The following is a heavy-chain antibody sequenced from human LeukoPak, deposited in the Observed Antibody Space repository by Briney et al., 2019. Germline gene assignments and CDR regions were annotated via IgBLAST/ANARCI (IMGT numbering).Heavy chain of an antibody. D-gene: IGHD2-15*01. J-gene: IGHJ4*02. Sequence: ASVKISCKASGYTFTSYGISWVRQAPGQGLEWMGWISAYNGNTNSAQKLQGRVTMTTDASTSTAYMELRSLRSDDTAVYYCARGYCSGGSCYYYYFDYWGQGTLVTVSS. V-gene: IGHV1-18*01. CDR3: ARGYCSGGSCYYYYFDY. CDR1: GYTFTSYG. CDR2: ISAYNGNT.